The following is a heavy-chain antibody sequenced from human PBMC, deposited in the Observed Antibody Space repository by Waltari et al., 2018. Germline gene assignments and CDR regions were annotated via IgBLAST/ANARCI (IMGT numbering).Heavy chain of an antibody. CDR3: ARHLYSIDYLELGN. CDR1: GFNFISYA. CDR2: ISDSGVIT. J-gene: IGHJ4*02. V-gene: IGHV3-23*01. Sequence: EVHLLESGGGLAQPGGSLRLSCAASGFNFISYAMSWVRQAPGKGLEWVSGISDSGVITKYADPVKGRFTVSRDNSKNTVFLQLNSLRAEDTAIYYCARHLYSIDYLELGNWGQGTLVTVSS. D-gene: IGHD3-22*01.